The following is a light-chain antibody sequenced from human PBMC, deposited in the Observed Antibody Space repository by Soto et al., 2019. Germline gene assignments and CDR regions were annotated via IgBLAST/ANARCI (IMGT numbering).Light chain of an antibody. J-gene: IGKJ1*01. CDR2: SSS. Sequence: EIVLTQSPGTLSLSPGERATLSCRASQTISGTYLAWYQQKPGQAPRLLIYSSSSRAAGVSDRFSGSGSGTDFSLTISRLEPQDFAMYYFQQYGRSPTWTFGQGTKVEVK. V-gene: IGKV3-20*01. CDR3: QQYGRSPTWT. CDR1: QTISGTY.